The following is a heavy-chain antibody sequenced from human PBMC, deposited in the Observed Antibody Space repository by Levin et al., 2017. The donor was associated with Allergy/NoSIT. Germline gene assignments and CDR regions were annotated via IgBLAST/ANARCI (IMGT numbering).Heavy chain of an antibody. V-gene: IGHV4-59*01. CDR2: IYYSGST. D-gene: IGHD6-19*01. CDR3: ARAVAGTSFRFDY. J-gene: IGHJ4*02. Sequence: SETLSLTCDVSDGSISSYYWSWIRQPPGKGLEWIGYIYYSGSTHYNPSLKSRVTMSVDTSKNQFSLKLSSVTAADTAVYYCARAVAGTSFRFDYWGQGTVVTVSS. CDR1: DGSISSYY.